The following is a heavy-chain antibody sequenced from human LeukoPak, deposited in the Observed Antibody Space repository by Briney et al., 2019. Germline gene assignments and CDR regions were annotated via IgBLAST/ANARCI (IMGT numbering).Heavy chain of an antibody. D-gene: IGHD1-7*01. CDR3: ARVTSLTGTIFDS. V-gene: IGHV3-30*14. J-gene: IGHJ4*02. CDR2: ITFDGSDK. Sequence: PGRSLRLSCAASGFAFSRYAMHWVRQAPGKGLEWVAVITFDGSDKYYGASVKGRFTISRDNAKNTLYLQMSSLRVEDTAVYYCARVTSLTGTIFDSWGQGTLDTVSS. CDR1: GFAFSRYA.